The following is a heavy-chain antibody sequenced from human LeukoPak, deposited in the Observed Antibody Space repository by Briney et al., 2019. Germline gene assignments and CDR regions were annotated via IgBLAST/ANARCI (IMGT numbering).Heavy chain of an antibody. CDR3: AREWITMVRGVIITDAFDI. CDR1: GYTFTSYG. CDR2: ISAYNGNT. D-gene: IGHD3-10*01. J-gene: IGHJ3*02. V-gene: IGHV1-18*01. Sequence: AASVKVSCKASGYTFTSYGISWVRQAPGQGLEWMGWISAYNGNTNYAQKLQGRVTMTTDTSTSTAYMELRSLRSDDTAVYYCAREWITMVRGVIITDAFDIWGQGTMVTVSS.